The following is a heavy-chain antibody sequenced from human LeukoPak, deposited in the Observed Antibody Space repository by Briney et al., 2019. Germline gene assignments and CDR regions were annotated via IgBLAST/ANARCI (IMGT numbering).Heavy chain of an antibody. V-gene: IGHV3-23*01. CDR2: ISGNGGRT. CDR3: AREDYGDGLDY. CDR1: GFTFSILD. D-gene: IGHD4-17*01. J-gene: IGHJ4*02. Sequence: GVSLCLSCAASGFTFSILDMGWVRNAPGMGLVWVSDISGNGGRTYYVDSVKGRFTISRDNSKNTLYLQMNSLRAEDTAVYYCAREDYGDGLDYWGQGTLVTVSS.